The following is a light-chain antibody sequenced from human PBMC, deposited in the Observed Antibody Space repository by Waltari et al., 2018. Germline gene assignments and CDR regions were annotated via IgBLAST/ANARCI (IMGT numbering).Light chain of an antibody. CDR3: QVWDSSSDHLV. CDR2: DDS. Sequence: SYVLTQPPSVSVAPGQTARITCGGNNIGVKRVHWYQHKPGQAPVLVVYDDSDRPSGIPERFPGSNSGNTATLTISRVEAGDEADYYCQVWDSSSDHLVFGGGTKLTVL. CDR1: NIGVKR. V-gene: IGLV3-21*02. J-gene: IGLJ2*01.